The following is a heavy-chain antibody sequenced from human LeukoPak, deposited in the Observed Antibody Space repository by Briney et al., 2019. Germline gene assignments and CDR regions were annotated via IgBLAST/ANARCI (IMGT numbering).Heavy chain of an antibody. CDR3: ARSYYYGSGSYYNPLDY. CDR2: IYWDDDK. V-gene: IGHV2-5*02. J-gene: IGHJ4*02. D-gene: IGHD3-10*01. Sequence: SGPTVVKPTQILMLTCTFSGFSLSTSGGGVAWIRQPQGKALEWLALIYWDDDKRYSPSLTSRLTITKDTSKNQVVLTMTNMDPVDTATYYCARSYYYGSGSYYNPLDYWGQGTLVTVSS. CDR1: GFSLSTSGGG.